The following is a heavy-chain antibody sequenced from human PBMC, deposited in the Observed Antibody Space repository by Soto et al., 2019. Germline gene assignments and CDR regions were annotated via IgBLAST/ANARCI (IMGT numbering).Heavy chain of an antibody. CDR3: ARAPSRRSPPDY. V-gene: IGHV3-11*05. Sequence: QVQVVESGGDLVRPGGALRLSCVASGFPFSDYYMTWFRQAPGKGPEWVAYISSTGAYTDYADSVKGRFTITRDNNMKSVFLQMSSLTEEDTGIYYCARAPSRRSPPDYWGQGTLVTVSS. J-gene: IGHJ4*02. CDR2: ISSTGAYT. CDR1: GFPFSDYY.